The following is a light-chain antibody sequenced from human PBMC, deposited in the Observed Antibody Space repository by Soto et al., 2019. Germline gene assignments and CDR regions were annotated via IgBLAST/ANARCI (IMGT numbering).Light chain of an antibody. CDR3: HQYGRPQLT. CDR1: QSGSSSY. J-gene: IGKJ4*02. CDR2: GAS. Sequence: EIPLPPSPRSPPLSLGHRATLSCPASQSGSSSYLAWYQQKPGQAPRLLIYGASSRATGIPDRFSGRGSGTDFTLTISRVEPEDFAVYYCHQYGRPQLTFGEGTKVDI. V-gene: IGKV3-20*01.